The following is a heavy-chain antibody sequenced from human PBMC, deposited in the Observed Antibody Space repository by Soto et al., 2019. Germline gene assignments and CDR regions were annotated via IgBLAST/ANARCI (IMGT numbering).Heavy chain of an antibody. Sequence: SETLSLTCSVSGGSINSSSYFWGWVRQPPGKGLEWIGSIYYSGSTYYNPSLRSRVTISVDTSKNQFSLKLSSVTAADTAVFYCARHYSSGSRNWFDPWAQGTLVTVLL. V-gene: IGHV4-39*01. CDR1: GGSINSSSYF. CDR3: ARHYSSGSRNWFDP. D-gene: IGHD6-19*01. CDR2: IYYSGST. J-gene: IGHJ5*02.